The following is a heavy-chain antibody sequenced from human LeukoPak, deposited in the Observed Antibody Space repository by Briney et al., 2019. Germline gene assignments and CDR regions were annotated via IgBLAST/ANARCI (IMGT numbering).Heavy chain of an antibody. J-gene: IGHJ4*02. CDR1: GFTFSSYS. D-gene: IGHD1-7*01. CDR2: ISSSTI. V-gene: IGHV3-48*02. Sequence: GGSLRLSCAASGFTFSSYSMNWVRQAPGKGLEWVSYISSSTIYYADSVKGRFTISRDNAKNSLYLQMNSLRDEDTAVYYCARERNYGYWGQGTLVTVSS. CDR3: ARERNYGY.